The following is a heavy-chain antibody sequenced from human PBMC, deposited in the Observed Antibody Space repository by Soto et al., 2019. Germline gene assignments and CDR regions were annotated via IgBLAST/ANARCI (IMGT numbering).Heavy chain of an antibody. CDR2: ISYDGSNK. Sequence: GGSLRLSCAASGFTFSSYAMHWVRQAPGKGLEWVAVISYDGSNKYYADSVKGRFTISRDNSKNTLYLQMNSLRAEDTAVYYCARGPIAVAGDGMDVWGQGTTVTVSS. D-gene: IGHD6-19*01. CDR1: GFTFSSYA. CDR3: ARGPIAVAGDGMDV. J-gene: IGHJ6*02. V-gene: IGHV3-30-3*01.